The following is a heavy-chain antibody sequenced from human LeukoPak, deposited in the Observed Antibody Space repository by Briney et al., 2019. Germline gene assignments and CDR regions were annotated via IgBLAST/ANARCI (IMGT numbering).Heavy chain of an antibody. CDR2: IYYSGST. Sequence: SETLSLTCTVSGGSISSSSYYWSWIRQPPGKGLEWIGYIYYSGSTNYNPSLKSRVTISVDTSKNQFSLKLSSVTAADTAVYYCARLSWDYDILTGFTTPQHFDYWGQGTLVTVSS. J-gene: IGHJ4*02. CDR3: ARLSWDYDILTGFTTPQHFDY. V-gene: IGHV4-61*01. CDR1: GGSISSSSYY. D-gene: IGHD3-9*01.